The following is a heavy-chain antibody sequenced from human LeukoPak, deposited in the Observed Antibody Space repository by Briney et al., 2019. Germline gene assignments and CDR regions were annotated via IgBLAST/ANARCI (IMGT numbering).Heavy chain of an antibody. V-gene: IGHV3-30-3*01. CDR2: TSSDLNVK. D-gene: IGHD3-10*01. J-gene: IGHJ4*02. Sequence: GGSLRLSCAASGFTFRNYVIHWVRQAPGKGLEWVAVTSSDLNVKLYADSVKGRFTISRDSSRSTLYLQMNSLRPEDTAIYYCAREGYYGSGSPPSLYFDYWGQGTLVTVSS. CDR3: AREGYYGSGSPPSLYFDY. CDR1: GFTFRNYV.